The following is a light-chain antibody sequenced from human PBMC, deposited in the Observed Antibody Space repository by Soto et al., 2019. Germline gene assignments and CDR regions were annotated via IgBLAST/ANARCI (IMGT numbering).Light chain of an antibody. V-gene: IGLV2-14*01. CDR1: SSDVGNYKY. CDR3: FSYTSSGTYV. CDR2: EVS. J-gene: IGLJ1*01. Sequence: ALTQPDSVSGSPGQSITISCTGTSSDVGNYKYVSWYQQHPGKAPKLMIYEVSNRPSGVYNRFSGSKSGNTASLTISGLQAEDETDYYCFSYTSSGTYVFGNGTRSPS.